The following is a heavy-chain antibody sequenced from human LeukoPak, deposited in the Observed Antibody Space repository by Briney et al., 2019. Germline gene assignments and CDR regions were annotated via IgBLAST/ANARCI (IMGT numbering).Heavy chain of an antibody. D-gene: IGHD3-10*01. CDR3: ARDPVGSGSHPDAFDI. V-gene: IGHV3-53*01. CDR2: IYSGGST. Sequence: GGSLRLSRAASGFTVSSNYMSWVRQAPGKGLEWVSVIYSGGSTYYADSVKGRFTISRDNSKNTLYLQMNSLRAEDTAVYYCARDPVGSGSHPDAFDIWGQGTMVTVSS. CDR1: GFTVSSNY. J-gene: IGHJ3*02.